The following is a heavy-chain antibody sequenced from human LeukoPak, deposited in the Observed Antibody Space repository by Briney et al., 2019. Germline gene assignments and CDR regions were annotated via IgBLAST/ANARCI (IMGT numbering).Heavy chain of an antibody. CDR1: GFAFSIYW. CDR3: SRGLYSSTLGY. D-gene: IGHD6-13*01. CDR2: INSDGSTT. V-gene: IGHV3-74*01. Sequence: GGSLRLSCAASGFAFSIYWMHWVRQAPGKGLVWVSRINSDGSTTSYADSVKGRFTTSRDNAKNTLYLQMNSLRAEDTAVYYCSRGLYSSTLGYWGQGTLVTVSS. J-gene: IGHJ4*02.